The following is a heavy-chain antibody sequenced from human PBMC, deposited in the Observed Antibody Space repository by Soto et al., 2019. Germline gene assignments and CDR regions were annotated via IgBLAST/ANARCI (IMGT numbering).Heavy chain of an antibody. CDR3: ARHQPFGIAAAGYYYYYGMDV. CDR1: GYSFTSYW. J-gene: IGHJ6*02. Sequence: PGESLKISCKGSGYSFTSYWIGWVRQMPGKGLEWMGIIYPGDSDTRYSPSFQGQVTISADKSISTAYLQWSSLKASDTAMYYCARHQPFGIAAAGYYYYYGMDVWGQGTTVTVSS. CDR2: IYPGDSDT. V-gene: IGHV5-51*01. D-gene: IGHD6-13*01.